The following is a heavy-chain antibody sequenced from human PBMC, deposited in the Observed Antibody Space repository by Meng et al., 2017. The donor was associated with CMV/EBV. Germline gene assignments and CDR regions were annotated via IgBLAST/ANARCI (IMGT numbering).Heavy chain of an antibody. D-gene: IGHD2-21*01. V-gene: IGHV4-30-4*08. J-gene: IGHJ5*02. CDR2: IYYSGST. CDR1: GGSISSGDYY. Sequence: SETLSLTCTVSGGSISSGDYYWSWLRQPPGKGLEWFGYIYYSGSTYYNPSLKSRVTISVDTSKNQFSLKLSSVTAADTAVYYCARYRHSLNWFDPWGQGTLVTVSS. CDR3: ARYRHSLNWFDP.